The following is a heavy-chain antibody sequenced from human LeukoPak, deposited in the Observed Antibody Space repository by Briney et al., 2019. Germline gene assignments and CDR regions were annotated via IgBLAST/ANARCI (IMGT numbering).Heavy chain of an antibody. CDR2: INHSGST. CDR1: GGSFSGYY. V-gene: IGHV4-34*01. Sequence: SETLSLTCAVYGGSFSGYYWSWIRQPPGKGLEWIGEINHSGSTNYNPSLKSRVTISVDTSKNQFSLKLSSVTAADTAVYYCARASYDFWSGYSSGSWFDPWGQGTLVTVSS. D-gene: IGHD3-3*01. CDR3: ARASYDFWSGYSSGSWFDP. J-gene: IGHJ5*02.